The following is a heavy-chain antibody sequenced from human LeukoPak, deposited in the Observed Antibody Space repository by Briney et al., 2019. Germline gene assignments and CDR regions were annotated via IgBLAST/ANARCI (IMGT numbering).Heavy chain of an antibody. Sequence: GGSLRLXCAASGFTFSSYWMHWVRQAPGKGLVWVSRINSDGSSTSYADSEKGRFTISRDNAKNTLYLQMNSLRAEDTAVYYCARTAGHYDFWSGYFYYFDYWGQGTLVTVSS. J-gene: IGHJ4*02. CDR2: INSDGSST. D-gene: IGHD3-3*01. V-gene: IGHV3-74*01. CDR3: ARTAGHYDFWSGYFYYFDY. CDR1: GFTFSSYW.